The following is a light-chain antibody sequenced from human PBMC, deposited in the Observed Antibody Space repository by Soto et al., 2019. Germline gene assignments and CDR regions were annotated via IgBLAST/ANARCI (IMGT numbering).Light chain of an antibody. Sequence: EIVLTQSPGTLSLSPGERATLSCRASQSVSSSYLAWYQQKPGQAPRLLIYGASGRATGIPGRFSGSGSGTDFTLNISRLEPEDFAGYYCQQYGSSPLFTFGPGTKVDIK. V-gene: IGKV3-20*01. J-gene: IGKJ3*01. CDR3: QQYGSSPLFT. CDR1: QSVSSSY. CDR2: GAS.